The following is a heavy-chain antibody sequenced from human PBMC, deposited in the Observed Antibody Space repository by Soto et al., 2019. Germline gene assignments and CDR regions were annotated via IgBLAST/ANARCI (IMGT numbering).Heavy chain of an antibody. CDR3: ARGSPVVVNYDY. J-gene: IGHJ4*02. CDR2: IYCSGST. Sequence: PSETLSLTCTVSGGSISSGDYYWSWIRQPPGKGLEWIGYIYCSGSTYYNPSLKSRVTISVDTSKKQFSLKLSSVTAADTAVYYCARGSPVVVNYDYWGPGTLVTVSS. D-gene: IGHD2-15*01. CDR1: GGSISSGDYY. V-gene: IGHV4-30-4*01.